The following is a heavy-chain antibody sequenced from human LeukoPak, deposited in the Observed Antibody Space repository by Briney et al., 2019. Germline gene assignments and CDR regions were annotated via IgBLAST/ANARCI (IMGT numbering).Heavy chain of an antibody. CDR3: ARLSYSSSWLCFDY. J-gene: IGHJ4*02. Sequence: SETLSLTCTVSGGSISSYYWSWIRQPPGKGLEWIGYIYYSGSTNYNPSLKSRFTISVDTSKNQFSLKLGSVTATDTAVYYCARLSYSSSWLCFDYWGQGTLVTVSS. V-gene: IGHV4-59*12. CDR1: GGSISSYY. D-gene: IGHD6-13*01. CDR2: IYYSGST.